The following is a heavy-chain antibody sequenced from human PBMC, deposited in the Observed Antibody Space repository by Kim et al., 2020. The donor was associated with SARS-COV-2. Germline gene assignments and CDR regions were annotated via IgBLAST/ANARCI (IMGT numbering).Heavy chain of an antibody. CDR1: GGSISSSSYY. D-gene: IGHD3-10*01. Sequence: SETLSLTCTVSGGSISSSSYYWGWIRQPPGKGLEWIGSIYYSGSTYYNPSLKSRVTISVDTSKNQFSLKLSSVTAADTAVYYCASTNYYGSGSYPRSPYNWFDPWGQGTLVTVSS. V-gene: IGHV4-39*01. J-gene: IGHJ5*02. CDR2: IYYSGST. CDR3: ASTNYYGSGSYPRSPYNWFDP.